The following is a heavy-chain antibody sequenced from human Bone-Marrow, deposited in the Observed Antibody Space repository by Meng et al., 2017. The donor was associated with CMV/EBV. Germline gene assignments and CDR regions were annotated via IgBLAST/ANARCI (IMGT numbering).Heavy chain of an antibody. CDR2: IYYSGST. J-gene: IGHJ6*02. D-gene: IGHD2-2*02. Sequence: SETLSLTCTVSGGSISSSSYYWGWIRQPPGKGLEWIGSIYYSGSTNYNPSLKSRVTISVDTSKNQFSLKLSSVTAADTAVYYCARGRENLPDCSSTSCYRVGYYGMDVWGQGTTVTVSS. CDR3: ARGRENLPDCSSTSCYRVGYYGMDV. CDR1: GGSISSSSYY. V-gene: IGHV4-39*07.